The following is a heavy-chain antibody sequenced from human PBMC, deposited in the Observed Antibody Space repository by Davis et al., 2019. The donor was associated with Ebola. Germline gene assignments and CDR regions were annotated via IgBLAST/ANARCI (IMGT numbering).Heavy chain of an antibody. Sequence: PGGSLRLSCAASGFTFDDYAMHWVRQAPGKGLEWVAVISYDGSNKYYADSVKGRFTISRDNSKNTLYLQMNSLRAEDTAVYYCARARDFDSGSYSDDAFDIWGQGTMVTVSS. D-gene: IGHD1-26*01. V-gene: IGHV3-30-3*01. CDR3: ARARDFDSGSYSDDAFDI. CDR1: GFTFDDYA. J-gene: IGHJ3*02. CDR2: ISYDGSNK.